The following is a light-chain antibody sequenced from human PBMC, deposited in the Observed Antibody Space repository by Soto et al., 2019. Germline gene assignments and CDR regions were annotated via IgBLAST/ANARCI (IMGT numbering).Light chain of an antibody. Sequence: VMPKSPGTLSLSPGERATLSCRASQSISSNLAWYQQKPGQAPRLLMFRTSSRATGFQARFSGSGSGTDFTITISRLEPEDFAVYYCQQYGSSPPITFGQGTRWRL. J-gene: IGKJ5*01. CDR2: RTS. V-gene: IGKV3-20*01. CDR1: QSISSN. CDR3: QQYGSSPPIT.